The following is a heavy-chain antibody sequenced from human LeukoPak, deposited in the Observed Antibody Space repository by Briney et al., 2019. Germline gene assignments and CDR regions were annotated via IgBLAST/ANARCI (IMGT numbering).Heavy chain of an antibody. CDR1: GGSISSYY. CDR3: ARQRLSRDGCNRWYFDL. D-gene: IGHD5-24*01. V-gene: IGHV4-59*08. CDR2: IYYSGST. J-gene: IGHJ2*01. Sequence: SETLSLTCTVSGGSISSYYWSWIRQPPGKGLEWIGYIYYSGSTNYNPSLKSRVTISVDTSKNRFSLKLSSVTAADTAVYYCARQRLSRDGCNRWYFDLWGRGTLVTVSS.